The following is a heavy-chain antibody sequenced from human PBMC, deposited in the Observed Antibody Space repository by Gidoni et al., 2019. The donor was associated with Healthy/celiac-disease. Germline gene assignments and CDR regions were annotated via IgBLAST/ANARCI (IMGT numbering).Heavy chain of an antibody. CDR1: GFTFSSYA. J-gene: IGHJ6*02. Sequence: EVQLLESGGGLVQPGGSLRLSCAASGFTFSSYAMSWVRQAPGKGLEWVPAISGSGGSTYYADSVKGRFTISRDNSKNTLYLQMNSLRAEDTAVYYCAKAIFPSIVPVYYYGMDVWGQGTTVTVSS. CDR3: AKAIFPSIVPVYYYGMDV. D-gene: IGHD3-22*01. CDR2: ISGSGGST. V-gene: IGHV3-23*01.